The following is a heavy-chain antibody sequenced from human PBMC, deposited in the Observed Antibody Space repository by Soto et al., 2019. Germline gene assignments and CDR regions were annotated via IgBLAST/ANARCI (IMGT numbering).Heavy chain of an antibody. D-gene: IGHD3-10*01. J-gene: IGHJ4*01. Sequence: SETLSLTCAVYGGSFSGYYWTWIRQPPGTGLEWIGEINHSGSTNYNPSLKSRVTISVDTSKNQFSLKLTSVTAADTAVYYCARGRGYYYGSGSYYNDPSFDYWGHGTLVTVSS. CDR2: INHSGST. CDR1: GGSFSGYY. V-gene: IGHV4-34*01. CDR3: ARGRGYYYGSGSYYNDPSFDY.